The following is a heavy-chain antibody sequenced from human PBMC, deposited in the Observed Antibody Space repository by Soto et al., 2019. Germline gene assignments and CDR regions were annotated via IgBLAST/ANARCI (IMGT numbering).Heavy chain of an antibody. V-gene: IGHV4-31*03. J-gene: IGHJ6*02. Sequence: SETLSLTCTVSGGSISSGGYYWSWIRQHPGKGLEWIGYIYYSGSTYYNPSLKSRVTISVDTSKNQFSLKLSSVTAADTAVSYCARMTVVAASYGMDVWGQGTTVTVSS. CDR1: GGSISSGGYY. CDR2: IYYSGST. CDR3: ARMTVVAASYGMDV. D-gene: IGHD2-15*01.